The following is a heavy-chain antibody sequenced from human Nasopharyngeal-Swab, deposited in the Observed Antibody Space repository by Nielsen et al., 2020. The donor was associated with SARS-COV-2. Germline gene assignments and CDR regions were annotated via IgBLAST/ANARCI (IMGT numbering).Heavy chain of an antibody. CDR2: ISAASGGT. V-gene: IGHV1-2*06. CDR3: ARSCGTVGCPFDP. Sequence: SVKVSCKRSGYTFTDYYIHWVRQAPGQGPEWMGRISAASGGTNYAQIFRGRVTVTRDTSTSTTYMELTNLRSDDTATYYCARSCGTVGCPFDPWGQGTLVTVSS. CDR1: GYTFTDYY. D-gene: IGHD2-21*01. J-gene: IGHJ5*02.